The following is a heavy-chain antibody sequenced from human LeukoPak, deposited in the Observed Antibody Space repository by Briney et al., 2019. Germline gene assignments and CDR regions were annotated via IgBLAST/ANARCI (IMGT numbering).Heavy chain of an antibody. J-gene: IGHJ6*03. CDR3: ATRPGSGGMDV. D-gene: IGHD3-10*01. CDR2: IRYDSTKK. V-gene: IGHV3-30*02. Sequence: GGSLRLSCAASGFSFSTDGMHWVRQAPGKGLEWVSFIRYDSTKKYFAESVKGRFTISRDNSKNTLYLQMNSLRAEDTAVYYCATRPGSGGMDVWGKGTTVTISS. CDR1: GFSFSTDG.